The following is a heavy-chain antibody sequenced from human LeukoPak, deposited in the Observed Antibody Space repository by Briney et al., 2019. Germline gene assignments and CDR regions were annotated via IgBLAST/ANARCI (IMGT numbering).Heavy chain of an antibody. CDR2: INHSGST. Sequence: SETLSLTCAVYGGSFSGYYWSWIRQPPGKGLEWIGEINHSGSTNYNASLKHRVTISVATSKNHFSLKLSSVTAADTAVYYCARKFNVLRFLEWATAWFDPWGQGTLVTVSS. D-gene: IGHD3-3*01. V-gene: IGHV4-34*01. CDR3: ARKFNVLRFLEWATAWFDP. CDR1: GGSFSGYY. J-gene: IGHJ5*02.